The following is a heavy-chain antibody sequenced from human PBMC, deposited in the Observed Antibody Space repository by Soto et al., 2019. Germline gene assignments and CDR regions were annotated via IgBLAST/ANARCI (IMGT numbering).Heavy chain of an antibody. CDR1: GFTVSSNY. Sequence: EVQLVESGGGLVQPGGSLRLSCAASGFTVSSNYMSWVRQAPGKGLEWVSVIYSGGSTYYADSVKGRFTISRHNSKNTLYLQMNSLRAEDTAVYYCARGNRATIYAFDIWGQGTMVTVSS. V-gene: IGHV3-53*04. CDR2: IYSGGST. D-gene: IGHD5-12*01. CDR3: ARGNRATIYAFDI. J-gene: IGHJ3*02.